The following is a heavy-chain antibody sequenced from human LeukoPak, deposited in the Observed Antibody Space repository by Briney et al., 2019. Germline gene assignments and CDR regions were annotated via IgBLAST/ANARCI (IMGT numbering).Heavy chain of an antibody. V-gene: IGHV1-46*01. Sequence: ASVKVSCKASGYTFTYFYMHWVRQAPGQGLGWMGIINPNGGSPSYAQKFQGRVTMTRDTSTSTVYMELSSLRSDDTAMYYCARDPRLSSGYSTGILWYFDLWGRGTLVTVSS. CDR3: ARDPRLSSGYSTGILWYFDL. CDR1: GYTFTYFY. D-gene: IGHD3-22*01. CDR2: INPNGGSP. J-gene: IGHJ2*01.